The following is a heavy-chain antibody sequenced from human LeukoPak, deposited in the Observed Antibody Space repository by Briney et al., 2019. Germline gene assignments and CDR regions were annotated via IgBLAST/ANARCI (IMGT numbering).Heavy chain of an antibody. J-gene: IGHJ3*02. CDR3: ARPRYLGAFDI. Sequence: GESLKISCKGSGYSFTTYWIGWVRQMPEKGLEWMGVIYPGDSDVRYNPSFQGQVTISADKSISTAYLQWSSLKASDTAMYYCARPRYLGAFDIWGQGTMVTVSS. D-gene: IGHD1-26*01. CDR2: IYPGDSDV. CDR1: GYSFTTYW. V-gene: IGHV5-51*01.